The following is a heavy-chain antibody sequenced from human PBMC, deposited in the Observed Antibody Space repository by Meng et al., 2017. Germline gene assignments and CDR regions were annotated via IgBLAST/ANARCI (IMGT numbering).Heavy chain of an antibody. D-gene: IGHD4-17*01. J-gene: IGHJ4*02. CDR2: IVYSGST. V-gene: IGHV4-61*01. Sequence: GRLAESVPGRVLPPGPLSLTCTVSGGSVGSGNYYWSWIRQPPGKGLEWIGYIVYSGSTTYNPSLKTRVTISVDTSKNQFSLKLTSVTAADTAVYFCARDVGGDYETLFDYWGQGTLVTVSS. CDR3: ARDVGGDYETLFDY. CDR1: GGSVGSGNYY.